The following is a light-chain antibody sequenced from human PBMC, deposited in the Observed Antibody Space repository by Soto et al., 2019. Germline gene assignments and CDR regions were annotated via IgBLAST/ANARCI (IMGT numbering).Light chain of an antibody. Sequence: EIVLTQSPGTLSLSPGERATLSCRASQSCSSYLAWYQQKPGQAPRLLIYDASNRATGIPARFSGSGSGTDFTLTISSLEPEDFAVYYCQQRSNWPPLTFGGGTKVDIK. CDR3: QQRSNWPPLT. CDR2: DAS. J-gene: IGKJ4*01. CDR1: QSCSSY. V-gene: IGKV3-11*01.